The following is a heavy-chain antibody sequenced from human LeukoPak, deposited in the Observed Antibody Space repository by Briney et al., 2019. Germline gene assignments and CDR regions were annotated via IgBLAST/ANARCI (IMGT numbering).Heavy chain of an antibody. CDR2: INHSGST. CDR3: ARHLLGSEAAAHDY. V-gene: IGHV4-34*01. Sequence: SETLSLTCAVYGGSLSGYFWSWIRQPPGKGLVWIGEINHSGSTSHNPSLKSRVTISVDTSKNQFSLNLNSVTAADTAVYYCARHLLGSEAAAHDYWGQGTLVTVSS. J-gene: IGHJ4*02. D-gene: IGHD6-13*01. CDR1: GGSLSGYF.